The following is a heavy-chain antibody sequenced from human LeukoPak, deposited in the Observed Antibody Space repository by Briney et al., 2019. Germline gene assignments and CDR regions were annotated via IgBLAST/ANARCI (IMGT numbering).Heavy chain of an antibody. J-gene: IGHJ6*02. CDR3: ARDRHCVNGLCHNSPGMDV. D-gene: IGHD2-8*01. CDR1: GFTFSGYG. Sequence: GGSLRLSCAASGFTFSGYGMHWVRLAPGKGLEWVADIWFDGKNEHLAASVKGRFTISRDNSKKTMYLQINSLRAEDTAVYYCARDRHCVNGLCHNSPGMDVWGRGTTVTVSS. CDR2: IWFDGKNE. V-gene: IGHV3-33*01.